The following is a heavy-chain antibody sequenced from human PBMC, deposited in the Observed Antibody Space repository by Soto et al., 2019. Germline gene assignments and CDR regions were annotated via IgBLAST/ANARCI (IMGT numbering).Heavy chain of an antibody. CDR2: TRNRARSYTT. CDR3: ARVGVVVPAAMDY. J-gene: IGHJ4*02. D-gene: IGHD2-2*01. V-gene: IGHV3-72*01. CDR1: GFTYSDHY. Sequence: GALRLSCAASGFTYSDHYMDWVHQAPGQGLEWVGRTRNRARSYTTEYAASVKGRFTVSRDDSKNSLYLQMNSLQTEDTAVYYCARVGVVVPAAMDYWGLGTLVTVSS.